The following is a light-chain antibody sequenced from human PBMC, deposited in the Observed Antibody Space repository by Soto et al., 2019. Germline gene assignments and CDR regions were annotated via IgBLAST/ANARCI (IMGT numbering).Light chain of an antibody. V-gene: IGKV1-5*03. Sequence: DIQMTQSPSTLSASVGDRVTITCRASQSISSWLAWYQQKPGKAPRLQIYKASNLESGVPSRFSGSGSGTEFTLTISSLQPDDSATYYCQQYNDNWTFGQGTKVEIK. J-gene: IGKJ1*01. CDR3: QQYNDNWT. CDR2: KAS. CDR1: QSISSW.